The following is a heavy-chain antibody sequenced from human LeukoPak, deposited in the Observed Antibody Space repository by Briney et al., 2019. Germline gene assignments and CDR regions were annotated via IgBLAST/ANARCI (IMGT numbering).Heavy chain of an antibody. CDR3: ARVSGWNPLQAAHLEY. J-gene: IGHJ4*02. CDR1: GFTFSSSW. Sequence: PGGSLRLSCAASGFTFSSSWMSWVRQAPGKGLEWVASIKEDGSEKYYVDSVKGRFTVSRDNAKKSLYVQMNSLRVEDTAVYYCARVSGWNPLQAAHLEYWGQGTLVTVSS. CDR2: IKEDGSEK. D-gene: IGHD6-19*01. V-gene: IGHV3-7*01.